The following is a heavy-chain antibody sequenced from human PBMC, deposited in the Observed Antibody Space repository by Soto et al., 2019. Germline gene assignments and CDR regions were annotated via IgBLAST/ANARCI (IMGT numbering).Heavy chain of an antibody. CDR2: ISYDGTNK. Sequence: QVHLVESGGGVAQPGRSLRLSCAASGFTFSTYAMHWVRQAPGKGLERVAVISYDGTNKYYADSVRGRFTISRDNSKNTLFLQMNSLRAEDTAVYYCAKDGGGYNYGYVMLDKYYYGMDVWGQGTTVTVSS. CDR1: GFTFSTYA. CDR3: AKDGGGYNYGYVMLDKYYYGMDV. D-gene: IGHD5-18*01. V-gene: IGHV3-30-3*01. J-gene: IGHJ6*02.